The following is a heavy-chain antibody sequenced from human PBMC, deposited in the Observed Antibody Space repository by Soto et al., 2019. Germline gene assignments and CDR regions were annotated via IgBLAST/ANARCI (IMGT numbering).Heavy chain of an antibody. CDR1: GFTFSSFA. J-gene: IGHJ4*02. D-gene: IGHD6-13*01. CDR3: AKDASGRVAARFDH. Sequence: DVQVLESGGGLVQPGGSLRLSCAASGFTFSSFAMSWVRQAPGKGLEWVSSITDSGDETYYSDSVKGRFTITRDNPKNTVLLLLNSLRAEDTARYYCAKDASGRVAARFDHWGQGSLVTVSS. CDR2: ITDSGDET. V-gene: IGHV3-23*01.